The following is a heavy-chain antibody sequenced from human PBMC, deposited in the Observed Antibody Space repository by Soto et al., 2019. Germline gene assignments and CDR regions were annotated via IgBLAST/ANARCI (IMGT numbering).Heavy chain of an antibody. V-gene: IGHV3-30*02. J-gene: IGHJ4*01. CDR2: IPYDGTEE. Sequence: GGSLRLSCAASGFTFSSFGMHWVRQAPGKGLGWVAVIPYDGTEEKYADSVKGRATASRDNSKNTVYLQMNRLRGDDSAIYYCAKGRFDVVTISPFDHWGQGTLVTVSS. D-gene: IGHD3-3*02. CDR3: AKGRFDVVTISPFDH. CDR1: GFTFSSFG.